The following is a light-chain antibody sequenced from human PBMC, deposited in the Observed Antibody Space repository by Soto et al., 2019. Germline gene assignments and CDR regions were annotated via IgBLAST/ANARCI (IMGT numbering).Light chain of an antibody. V-gene: IGLV4-69*01. CDR2: LNSDGSH. CDR1: SGHSSYA. CDR3: QNWGTGIVV. J-gene: IGLJ2*01. Sequence: QLVLTQSPSASASLGASVNLTCTLSSGHSSYAIAWHQQQPEKGPRYLMKLNSDGSHSKGDGIPDRFSGSSSGAERYLTISSLQSEDEADYYCQNWGTGIVVFGGGTKLTVL.